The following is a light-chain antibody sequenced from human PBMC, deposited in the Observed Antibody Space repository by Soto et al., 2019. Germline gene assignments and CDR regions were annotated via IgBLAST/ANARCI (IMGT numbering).Light chain of an antibody. CDR3: QQYGTSPPRYT. V-gene: IGKV3-20*01. CDR1: ESVMSSY. J-gene: IGKJ2*01. Sequence: EIVLTQSPGTLSLSPGERATLSGRASESVMSSYLTWYQQKPGQAPRLLIFAASSRAAGIPDRFSGSGSGTDFTLTISRLEPEDFAVYYCQQYGTSPPRYTFGQGTKLEI. CDR2: AAS.